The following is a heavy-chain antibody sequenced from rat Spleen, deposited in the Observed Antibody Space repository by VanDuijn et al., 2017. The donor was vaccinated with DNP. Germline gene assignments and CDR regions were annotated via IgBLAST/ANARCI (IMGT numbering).Heavy chain of an antibody. CDR1: GFSLTSYN. CDR3: ARDSSLNYGGPVY. Sequence: QVQLKESGPGLVQPSQTLSLTCTVAGFSLTSYNVHWVRQPPGKGLEWMGVIWNTGGTRYNSALKSRLSISKDTSKSKVFLKRNSLQTEDTAPYYCARDSSLNYGGPVYWGQGVMVTVSS. CDR2: IWNTGGT. D-gene: IGHD1-11*01. J-gene: IGHJ2*01. V-gene: IGHV2-41*01.